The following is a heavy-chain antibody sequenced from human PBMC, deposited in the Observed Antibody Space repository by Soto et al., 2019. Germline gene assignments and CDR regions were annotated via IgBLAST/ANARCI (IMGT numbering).Heavy chain of an antibody. J-gene: IGHJ4*02. CDR1: GFTFSSYS. CDR2: ISSSSSTI. CDR3: ARVQYYYGSGSFDY. D-gene: IGHD3-10*01. Sequence: GGSLRLSCAASGFTFSSYSMNWVRQAPGKGLEWVSYISSSSSTIYYADSVKGRFTISRDNAKNSLYLQMNSLRAEDTAVYYCARVQYYYGSGSFDYWGQGTLVTVSS. V-gene: IGHV3-48*01.